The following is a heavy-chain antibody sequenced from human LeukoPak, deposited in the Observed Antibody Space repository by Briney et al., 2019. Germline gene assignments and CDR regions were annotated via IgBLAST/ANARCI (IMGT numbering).Heavy chain of an antibody. CDR3: ARQSAAAWYYFDY. D-gene: IGHD6-13*01. V-gene: IGHV4-59*08. CDR1: GVSISSYY. J-gene: IGHJ4*02. CDR2: ISYSGNT. Sequence: PSETLSLTCTVSGVSISSYYWSWIRQPPGKGLEWIGYISYSGNTNYNPSLKSRITISGDTSKNQLSLKLGSVTAADTAVYYCARQSAAAWYYFDYWGQGTLVTVSS.